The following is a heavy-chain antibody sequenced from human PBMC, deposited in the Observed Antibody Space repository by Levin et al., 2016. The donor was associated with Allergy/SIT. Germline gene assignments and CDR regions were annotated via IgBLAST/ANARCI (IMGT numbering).Heavy chain of an antibody. J-gene: IGHJ6*02. CDR1: GFTFSDYY. D-gene: IGHD5-18*01. CDR2: ISSSGSYT. Sequence: GGSLRLSCAASGFTFSDYYISWIRQAPGKGLEWVSYISSSGSYTNCADSVKGRITISRDNAKNSVYLQMNSLRAEDTAVYYCARLGYSYGFLDVWGQGTTVTVSS. V-gene: IGHV3-11*06. CDR3: ARLGYSYGFLDV.